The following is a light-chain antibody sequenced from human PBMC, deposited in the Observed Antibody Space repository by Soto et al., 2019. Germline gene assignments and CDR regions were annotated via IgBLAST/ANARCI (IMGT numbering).Light chain of an antibody. V-gene: IGLV1-44*01. CDR3: ASWDDSLNGVV. J-gene: IGLJ2*01. Sequence: QSVLTQPPSASGTPGQRVTISCSGSFSNVGINTVNWYQQLPGTAPKLLIYSDNQRPSGVPDRFSGSKSGTSASLAISGLQSEDAADYYCASWDDSLNGVVFGGGTQLT. CDR2: SDN. CDR1: FSNVGINT.